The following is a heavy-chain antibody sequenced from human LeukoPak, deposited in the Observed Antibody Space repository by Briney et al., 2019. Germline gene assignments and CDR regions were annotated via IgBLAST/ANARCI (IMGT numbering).Heavy chain of an antibody. Sequence: GGSLRLSCAASGFTFSSYAMSWVRQAPGKGLEWVSAISGSGGGTYYADSVKGRFTISRDNSKNTLYLQMNSLRAEDTAVYYCAKAVDSSGPGIDFDYWGQGTLVTVSS. CDR2: ISGSGGGT. J-gene: IGHJ4*02. CDR1: GFTFSSYA. CDR3: AKAVDSSGPGIDFDY. V-gene: IGHV3-23*01. D-gene: IGHD3-22*01.